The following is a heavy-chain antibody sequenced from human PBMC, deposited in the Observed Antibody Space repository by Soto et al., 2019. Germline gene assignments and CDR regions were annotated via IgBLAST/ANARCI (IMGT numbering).Heavy chain of an antibody. CDR2: ISNTSGTR. J-gene: IGHJ6*02. Sequence: EVQLVESGGGLVQPGGSLRLSCAASGFTFSSYSMNWVRQAPGKGLEWVSYISNTSGTRYYADSVKGRITISRDNAKNSLYLQLNSLREADTAVYYCAIDSSAGASRGGMDCWGQGLTVNVSS. CDR3: AIDSSAGASRGGMDC. CDR1: GFTFSSYS. V-gene: IGHV3-48*02. D-gene: IGHD1-26*01.